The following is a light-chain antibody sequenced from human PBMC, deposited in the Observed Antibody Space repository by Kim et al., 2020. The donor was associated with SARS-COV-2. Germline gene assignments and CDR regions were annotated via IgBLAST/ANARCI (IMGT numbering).Light chain of an antibody. CDR1: SRRIFY. Sequence: VALGQTVRSTGQGDSRRIFYASWYQQKPGQAPRLVIYAKTNRPSGIPGRFSGSSAGNTASLTITGAQAEDEADYYCNSRDSTGNHSFGGGTQLTVL. CDR3: NSRDSTGNHS. V-gene: IGLV3-19*01. CDR2: AKT. J-gene: IGLJ2*01.